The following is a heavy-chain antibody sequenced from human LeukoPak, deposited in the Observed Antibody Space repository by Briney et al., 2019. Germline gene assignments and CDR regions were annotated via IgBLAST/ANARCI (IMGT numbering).Heavy chain of an antibody. CDR2: INHSGST. V-gene: IGHV4-34*01. CDR3: ARLDPVDPRYFDL. CDR1: EFVFGDFY. D-gene: IGHD2-2*03. J-gene: IGHJ2*01. Sequence: GSLRLSCAASEFVFGDFYMSWVRQAPGKGLGWIGEINHSGSTNYNPSLKSRVTISVDTSKNQFSLKLSSVTAADTAVYYCARLDPVDPRYFDLWGRGTLVTVSS.